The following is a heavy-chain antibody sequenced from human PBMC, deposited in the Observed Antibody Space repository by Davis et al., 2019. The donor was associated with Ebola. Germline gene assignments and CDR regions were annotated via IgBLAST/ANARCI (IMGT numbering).Heavy chain of an antibody. CDR2: IYHSGST. CDR1: GGSISSGGYS. Sequence: LRLSCAVSGGSISSGGYSWSWIRQPPGKGLEWIGYIYHSGSTYYNPSLKSRVTISVDRSKNQFSLKLSSVTAADTAVYYCARGGYCSGGSCYKVRWFDPWGQGTLVTVSS. D-gene: IGHD2-15*01. V-gene: IGHV4-30-2*01. CDR3: ARGGYCSGGSCYKVRWFDP. J-gene: IGHJ5*02.